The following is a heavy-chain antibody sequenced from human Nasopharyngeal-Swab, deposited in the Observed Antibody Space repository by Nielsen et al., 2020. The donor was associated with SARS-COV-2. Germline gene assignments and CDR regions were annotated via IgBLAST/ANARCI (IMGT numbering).Heavy chain of an antibody. V-gene: IGHV2-26*01. D-gene: IGHD2-2*01. CDR2: TFSNDEK. Sequence: RQAPGKALEWLAVTFSNDEKSYSASLKSRLTISKDTSKSQVVLTMANMVPVDTATYYCARLGCTSISCYIDHWGQGTLVTVSS. J-gene: IGHJ4*02. CDR3: ARLGCTSISCYIDH.